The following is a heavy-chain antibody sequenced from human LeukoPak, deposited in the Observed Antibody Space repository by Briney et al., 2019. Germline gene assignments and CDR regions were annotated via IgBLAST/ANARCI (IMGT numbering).Heavy chain of an antibody. CDR1: GNSISSFF. D-gene: IGHD1-1*01. Sequence: ASETLSLTCTVSGNSISSFFWSWIRQPPGKGLEWIGSMHYSGDSKYNPSLRSRVSLSIDTSKQQFSLRLSSVTAADTAVYHCARDLELERNRWNYFESWGQGALVTVSS. CDR2: MHYSGDS. J-gene: IGHJ4*02. CDR3: ARDLELERNRWNYFES. V-gene: IGHV4-59*01.